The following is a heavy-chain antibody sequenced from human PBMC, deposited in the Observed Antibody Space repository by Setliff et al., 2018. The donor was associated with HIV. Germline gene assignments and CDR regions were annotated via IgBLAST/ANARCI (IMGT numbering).Heavy chain of an antibody. D-gene: IGHD2-15*01. J-gene: IGHJ4*02. Sequence: SETLSLTCTVSGVSINSDGYYWGWIRQHPGKGLEWIGYIHHSGSYYYNSSLKSRLTISVDTSKNQFSLRLDSVTAADTAVYYCARAPRLTRVFTPLYFDYWGQGALVTVSS. CDR2: IHHSGSY. V-gene: IGHV4-31*03. CDR1: GVSINSDGYY. CDR3: ARAPRLTRVFTPLYFDY.